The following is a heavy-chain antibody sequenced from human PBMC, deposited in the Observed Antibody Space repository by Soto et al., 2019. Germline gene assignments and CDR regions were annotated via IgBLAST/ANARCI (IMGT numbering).Heavy chain of an antibody. D-gene: IGHD5-12*01. Sequence: SETLSLTCAVYGGSFSGYYWSWIRQPPGKGLEWIGEINHSGSTNYNPSLKSRVTISVDTSKNQFSLKLSSVTAADTAVYYCARSVLGTIDAFDIWGQGTMVTVSS. J-gene: IGHJ3*02. CDR1: GGSFSGYY. V-gene: IGHV4-34*01. CDR2: INHSGST. CDR3: ARSVLGTIDAFDI.